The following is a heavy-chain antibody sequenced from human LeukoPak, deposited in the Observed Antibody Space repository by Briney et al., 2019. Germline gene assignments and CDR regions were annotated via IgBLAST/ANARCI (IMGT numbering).Heavy chain of an antibody. CDR3: ASAAAIYYYYGMDV. J-gene: IGHJ6*02. D-gene: IGHD2-2*01. CDR2: XYYRSKWYN. Sequence: SQTLSLTCAISGDSVXXXXAAWNWIRQSXXXXXXXXXXXYYRSKWYNDYAVSVKSRITINPDTSKNQFSLQLNSVTPEDTAVYYCASAAAIYYYYGMDVWGQGTTVTVSS. V-gene: IGHV6-1*01. CDR1: GDSVXXXXAA.